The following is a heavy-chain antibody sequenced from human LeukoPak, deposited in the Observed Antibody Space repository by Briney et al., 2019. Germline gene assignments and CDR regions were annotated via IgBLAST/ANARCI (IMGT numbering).Heavy chain of an antibody. J-gene: IGHJ4*02. V-gene: IGHV3-21*01. D-gene: IGHD6-6*01. CDR1: GFTFSIYS. CDR2: IGGSSSSL. Sequence: GGSLRLSCVASGFTFSIYSMNWVRQAPGKGLEWVSSIGGSSSSLYYAESVKGRFTISRDNSKNTLYLQMNSLRAEDTAVYYCARWPYSSSYYFDYWGQGTLVTVSS. CDR3: ARWPYSSSYYFDY.